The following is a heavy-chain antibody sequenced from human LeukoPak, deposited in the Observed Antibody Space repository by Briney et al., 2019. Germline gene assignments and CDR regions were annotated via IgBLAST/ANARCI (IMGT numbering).Heavy chain of an antibody. CDR3: ARDSSPNYYYGMDV. CDR1: GFTFSSYS. D-gene: IGHD6-13*01. Sequence: GGSLRLSCAASGFTFSSYSMNWVRQAPGKGLEGVSYISSSSSTIYYADSVKGRFTISRDNAKNSLYLQMNSLRDEDTAVYYCARDSSPNYYYGMDVWGQGTTVTVSS. V-gene: IGHV3-48*02. CDR2: ISSSSSTI. J-gene: IGHJ6*02.